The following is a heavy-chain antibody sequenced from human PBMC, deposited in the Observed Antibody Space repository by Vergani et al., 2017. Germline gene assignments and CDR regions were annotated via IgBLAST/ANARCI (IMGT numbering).Heavy chain of an antibody. D-gene: IGHD3-10*01. CDR1: GGTFTSYY. CDR2: INPSGGST. J-gene: IGHJ6*02. CDR3: ARGGLYGSGSYYNGLEDV. Sequence: QVQLVQSGAEVKKPGSSVKVSCKASGGTFTSYYMHWVRQAPGQGLEWMGIINPSGGSTSYAQKFQGRVTMTRDTSTSTVYMELSSLRSEDTAVYYCARGGLYGSGSYYNGLEDVWGQGTTVTVSS. V-gene: IGHV1-46*01.